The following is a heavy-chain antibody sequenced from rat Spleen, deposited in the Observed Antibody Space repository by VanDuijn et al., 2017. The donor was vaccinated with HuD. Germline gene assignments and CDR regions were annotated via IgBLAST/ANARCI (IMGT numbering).Heavy chain of an antibody. CDR3: ARQDTSGYSNWFTY. V-gene: IGHV5-19*01. D-gene: IGHD4-3*01. CDR1: GFTFSNYG. J-gene: IGHJ3*01. CDR2: ISPSGDTT. Sequence: EVQLVESDGGLVQPGRSLKLSCAASGFTFSNYGTHWIRQAPTKGLEWVASISPSGDTTYYRDSVKGRFTISRDNAKSTLFLQVDSLRSEDTAPYYCARQDTSGYSNWFTYWGQGTLVTVSS.